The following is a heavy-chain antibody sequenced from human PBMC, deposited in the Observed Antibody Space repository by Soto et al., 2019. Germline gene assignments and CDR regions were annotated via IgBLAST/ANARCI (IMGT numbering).Heavy chain of an antibody. J-gene: IGHJ5*02. CDR1: GGSVSSNSAA. D-gene: IGHD2-15*01. V-gene: IGHV6-1*01. Sequence: SQTLPLTCASCGGSVSSNSAAWNCNKQSPSRGLEWLGRTYYRSKWYNDYAVSVKSRITINPDTSKNQFSLQLNSVTPEDTAVYYCARTYCSGGSCYSNWFDPWGQGTLVTVSS. CDR3: ARTYCSGGSCYSNWFDP. CDR2: TYYRSKWYN.